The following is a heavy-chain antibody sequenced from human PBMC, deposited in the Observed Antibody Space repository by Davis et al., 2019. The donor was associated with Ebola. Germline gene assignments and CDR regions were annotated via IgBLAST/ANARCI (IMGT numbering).Heavy chain of an antibody. D-gene: IGHD3-10*01. J-gene: IGHJ4*02. Sequence: GGSLRLSCAASGFTFSSYSMNWVRQAPGKGLEWVSYISSSGNIINYADSVKGRFTISRDNAQNSVYLRMNSLRAEDTAVYYCARGSGKIGGFDYWGQGTLVTASS. CDR1: GFTFSSYS. CDR2: ISSSGNII. CDR3: ARGSGKIGGFDY. V-gene: IGHV3-48*04.